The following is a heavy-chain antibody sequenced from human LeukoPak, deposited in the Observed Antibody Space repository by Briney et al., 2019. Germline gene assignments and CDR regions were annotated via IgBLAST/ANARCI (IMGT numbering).Heavy chain of an antibody. D-gene: IGHD3-9*01. CDR3: ARGNILTGYCFDF. V-gene: IGHV4-34*01. CDR2: IHYTGAT. Sequence: SETLSLTCAVYGGSITGYYWSWIRQTPGRGLERVGEIHYTGATSYNPSLKSRATISTDTSKNQFSLRLSSVTAADTAVYYCARGNILTGYCFDFWGQGALVTVSS. J-gene: IGHJ4*02. CDR1: GGSITGYY.